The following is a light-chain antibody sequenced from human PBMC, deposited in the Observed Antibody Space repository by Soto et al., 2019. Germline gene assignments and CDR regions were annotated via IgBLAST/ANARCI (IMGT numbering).Light chain of an antibody. CDR2: LESSGSY. V-gene: IGLV4-60*02. CDR1: SRHNTYI. Sequence: QPVLTQSSSASASLGSSVKLTCTLSSRHNTYIIAWHQQQPGKAPRYLMRLESSGSYNRGGGDPDRISGLSTGADRYLNTSIFQCEDEADYYCETWDRNTQVFGRGTEPTVL. J-gene: IGLJ3*02. CDR3: ETWDRNTQV.